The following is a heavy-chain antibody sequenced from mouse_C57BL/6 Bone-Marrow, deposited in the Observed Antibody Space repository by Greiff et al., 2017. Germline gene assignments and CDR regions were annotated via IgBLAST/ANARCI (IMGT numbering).Heavy chain of an antibody. CDR3: TEYYGRDLYYAMDY. J-gene: IGHJ4*01. CDR2: IRLKSDNYAT. V-gene: IGHV6-3*01. D-gene: IGHD1-1*01. CDR1: GFTFSNYW. Sequence: EVKVEESGGGLVQPGGSMKLSCVASGFTFSNYWMNWVRQSPEKGLEWVAQIRLKSDNYATHYAESVKGRFTISRDDSKSSVYLQMNNLRAEDTGIYYCTEYYGRDLYYAMDYWGQGTSVTVSS.